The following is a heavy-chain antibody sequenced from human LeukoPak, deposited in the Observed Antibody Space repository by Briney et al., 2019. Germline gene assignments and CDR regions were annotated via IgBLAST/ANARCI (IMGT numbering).Heavy chain of an antibody. CDR2: VNPYSGGT. J-gene: IGHJ4*02. D-gene: IGHD5-12*01. V-gene: IGHV1-2*02. Sequence: ASVKVSCKASGYTFTDYYIHWVRQAPGQGLEWMGWVNPYSGGTNYAQKFQGRVTMTRDMSISTAYMELSRLRSDDTAVYYCARDPSNSGYDYLYYFDYWGQGTLVTVSS. CDR3: ARDPSNSGYDYLYYFDY. CDR1: GYTFTDYY.